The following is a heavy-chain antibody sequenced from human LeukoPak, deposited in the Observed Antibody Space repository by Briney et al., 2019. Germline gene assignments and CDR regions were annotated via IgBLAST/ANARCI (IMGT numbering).Heavy chain of an antibody. CDR3: ARDQHACPDY. CDR2: INPNSGGT. V-gene: IGHV1-2*02. D-gene: IGHD2-21*01. CDR1: GYTFTGYY. Sequence: ASVKVSCMASGYTFTGYYIHWVRQAPGQGLEWMGWINPNSGGTNYAQKFQGRVTMTRDTSISTAYMELSRLRSDDTVVYYCARDQHACPDYWGQGTLVTVSS. J-gene: IGHJ4*02.